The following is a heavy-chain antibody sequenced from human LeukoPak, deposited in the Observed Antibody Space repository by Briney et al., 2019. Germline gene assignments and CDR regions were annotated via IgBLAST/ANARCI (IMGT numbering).Heavy chain of an antibody. Sequence: QAGGSLTPSCAAAGFTFNNYWMSCVSQAPGRGLEWVVNIRNDGSEKNYMDSVKGRFTIPRDNDKNALYLQMNSLRAEDTAVYYWASTRMFDYWGQGTLVTVSS. CDR1: GFTFNNYW. CDR3: ASTRMFDY. V-gene: IGHV3-7*01. CDR2: IRNDGSEK. J-gene: IGHJ4*02. D-gene: IGHD2-8*01.